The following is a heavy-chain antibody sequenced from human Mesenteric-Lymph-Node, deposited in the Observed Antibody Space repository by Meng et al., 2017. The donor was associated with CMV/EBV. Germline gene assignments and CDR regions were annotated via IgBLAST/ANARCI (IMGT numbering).Heavy chain of an antibody. V-gene: IGHV3-23*01. D-gene: IGHD2-2*01. CDR2: ISGSGGST. J-gene: IGHJ4*02. CDR1: GFTFSSYA. Sequence: GGSLRLSCAASGFTFSSYAVTWVRQAPGKGLQWVSGISGSGGSTYYADSVKGRFTISRDNSKTTLYLQMNSLRAEDTAVYYCAKDHVRGYCSSTSCHENYFEYWGQGTLVTVSS. CDR3: AKDHVRGYCSSTSCHENYFEY.